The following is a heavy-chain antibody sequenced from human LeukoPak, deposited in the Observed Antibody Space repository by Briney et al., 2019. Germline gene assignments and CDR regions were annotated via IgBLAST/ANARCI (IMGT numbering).Heavy chain of an antibody. CDR1: GFTFSSYS. CDR2: ISSSNSYI. CDR3: ARALVGYYNWFDP. V-gene: IGHV3-21*01. J-gene: IGHJ5*02. Sequence: GGSLRRSCAASGFTFSSYSMNWVRQAPGKGLEWVSSISSSNSYIYNADSVKGRFTISRGNAKNSLYLQMNSLRAEDTAVYYCARALVGYYNWFDPWGQGTLVTVSS. D-gene: IGHD2-8*02.